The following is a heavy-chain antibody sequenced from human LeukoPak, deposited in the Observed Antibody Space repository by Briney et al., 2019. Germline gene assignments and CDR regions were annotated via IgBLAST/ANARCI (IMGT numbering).Heavy chain of an antibody. Sequence: ASVKVSCKASGYTFTGYYMHWVRQAPGQGLEWMGWINPNSGGTNYAQKFQGRVTMTRDTSISTAYMELSRLRSDDTAVYYCARVPWYYYDSSGYYPWGQGTLVTVSS. CDR2: INPNSGGT. CDR1: GYTFTGYY. J-gene: IGHJ5*02. CDR3: ARVPWYYYDSSGYYP. V-gene: IGHV1-2*02. D-gene: IGHD3-22*01.